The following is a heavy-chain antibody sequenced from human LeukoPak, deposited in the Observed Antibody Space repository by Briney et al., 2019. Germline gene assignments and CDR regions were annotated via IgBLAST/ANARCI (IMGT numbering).Heavy chain of an antibody. V-gene: IGHV1-3*04. Sequence: ASVKVSCKTSGYTFTKFAIHWVRQAPGQRLEWMGWINTGNGQTKYSENLEGRVTMTRDTSTSTIYVEVRSLTSEDTGLYYCARYFGSGSYLDYWGQGTLLTVSS. CDR1: GYTFTKFA. D-gene: IGHD3-10*01. CDR2: INTGNGQT. J-gene: IGHJ4*02. CDR3: ARYFGSGSYLDY.